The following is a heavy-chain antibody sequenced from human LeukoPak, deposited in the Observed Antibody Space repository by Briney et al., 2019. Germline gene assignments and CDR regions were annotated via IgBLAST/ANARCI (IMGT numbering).Heavy chain of an antibody. CDR1: GYTFTSYD. D-gene: IGHD5-18*01. V-gene: IGHV1-8*01. J-gene: IGHJ6*02. Sequence: ASVKVSCKASGYTFTSYDINWVRQATGQGLEWMGWMNPNSGNTGYAQKFQGRVTMTRNTSISTAYMELSSLRSEDTAVYYCASPDTAMVIEYYYYGMDVWGQGTTVTVSS. CDR3: ASPDTAMVIEYYYYGMDV. CDR2: MNPNSGNT.